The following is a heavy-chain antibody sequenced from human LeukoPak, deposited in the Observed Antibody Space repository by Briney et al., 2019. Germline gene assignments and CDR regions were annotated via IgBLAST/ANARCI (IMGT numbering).Heavy chain of an antibody. CDR3: ARDTISCSGGTCYENWFDP. D-gene: IGHD2-15*01. J-gene: IGHJ5*02. CDR1: GFTFSSYW. Sequence: GGSLRLSCAASGFTFSSYWMHWVRQAPGKGLEWVSGISGSGDGTHYADPVKGRFTISRDNSKTTLYLQMSSLRADDTAVYYCARDTISCSGGTCYENWFDPWGQGTLVTVSS. CDR2: ISGSGDGT. V-gene: IGHV3-23*01.